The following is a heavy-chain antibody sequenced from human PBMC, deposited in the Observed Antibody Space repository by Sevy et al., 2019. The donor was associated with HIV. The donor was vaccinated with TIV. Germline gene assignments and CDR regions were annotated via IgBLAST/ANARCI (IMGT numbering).Heavy chain of an antibody. J-gene: IGHJ6*02. Sequence: ASVKVSCKASGYAFTGYYIHWVRQAPGQGLEWMGRINPISGGTDDSQKFQGRVTMTRDTSISTAYMDVTTLRSDDTAVYYCARAPTDFWTGGMDVWGQGTVVTVSS. D-gene: IGHD3-3*01. CDR3: ARAPTDFWTGGMDV. CDR1: GYAFTGYY. CDR2: INPISGGT. V-gene: IGHV1-2*06.